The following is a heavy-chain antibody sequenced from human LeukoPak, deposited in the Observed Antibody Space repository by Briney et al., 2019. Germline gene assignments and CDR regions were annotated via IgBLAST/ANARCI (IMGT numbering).Heavy chain of an antibody. CDR2: IRYDESNK. CDR3: ARTGLPSDAFDI. CDR1: GFTFSSYG. V-gene: IGHV3-30*02. D-gene: IGHD1-14*01. J-gene: IGHJ3*02. Sequence: GGSLRLSCAASGFTFSSYGMHWVRQAPGKGLEWVAFIRYDESNKYYADSVKGRFTISRDNSKNTLYLQMNSLRAEDTAVYYCARTGLPSDAFDIWGQGTMVTVSS.